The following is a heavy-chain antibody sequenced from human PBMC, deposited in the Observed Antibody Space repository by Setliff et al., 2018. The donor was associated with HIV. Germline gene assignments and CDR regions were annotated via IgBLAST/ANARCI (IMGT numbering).Heavy chain of an antibody. CDR2: INPSGGRT. CDR1: GYTFTNYY. V-gene: IGHV1-46*01. CDR3: ARSYIAFLSTWYYGMDV. Sequence: GASVKVSCKASGYTFTNYYIHWVRQAPGQGLEWMGLINPSGGRTSYAQKFQGRLTMTRDTSRSTAYMELNRLRSDDTAVYYCARSYIAFLSTWYYGMDVWGQGTTVTVSS. J-gene: IGHJ6*02. D-gene: IGHD5-18*01.